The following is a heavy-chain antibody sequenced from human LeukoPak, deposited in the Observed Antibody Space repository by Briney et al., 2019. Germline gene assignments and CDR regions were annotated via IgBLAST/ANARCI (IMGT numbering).Heavy chain of an antibody. CDR1: GFPFSSYA. CDR3: APKGAVDY. J-gene: IGHJ4*02. CDR2: IGGSGGTT. D-gene: IGHD1-26*01. Sequence: GGSLRLSCAASGFPFSSYAMSWVRQAPGKGLEWVSAIGGSGGTTYYADSVKGRFTISRDNAKNSLYLQMNSLRAEDTAVYYCAPKGAVDYWGQGTLVTVSS. V-gene: IGHV3-23*01.